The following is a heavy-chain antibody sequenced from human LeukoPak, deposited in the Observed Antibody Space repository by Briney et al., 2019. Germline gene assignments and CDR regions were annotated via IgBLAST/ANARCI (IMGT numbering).Heavy chain of an antibody. CDR3: ARGSYYFHGMDV. Sequence: ASVKVSCKASGYTFITYDINWVRQAPGQGLEYMGWMNPNSGYTGSAQKFHGRVTMTRDTSIQTAYLELTTLTSDDTAVYYCARGSYYFHGMDVWGQGTTVSVSS. CDR2: MNPNSGYT. CDR1: GYTFITYD. V-gene: IGHV1-8*02. J-gene: IGHJ6*02.